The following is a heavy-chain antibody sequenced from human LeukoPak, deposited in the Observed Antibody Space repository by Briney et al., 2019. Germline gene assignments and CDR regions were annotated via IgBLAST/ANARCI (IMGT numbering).Heavy chain of an antibody. CDR2: ISYDGSNK. D-gene: IGHD4-23*01. CDR3: AKGDGGPFDY. Sequence: GRSLRLSCAASGFTFSSYGMHWVRQAPGKGLEWVAVISYDGSNKYYADSVKGRFTISRDNSKNTLYLQMNSLRAEDTAVSYCAKGDGGPFDYWGQGTLVTVSS. CDR1: GFTFSSYG. J-gene: IGHJ4*02. V-gene: IGHV3-30*18.